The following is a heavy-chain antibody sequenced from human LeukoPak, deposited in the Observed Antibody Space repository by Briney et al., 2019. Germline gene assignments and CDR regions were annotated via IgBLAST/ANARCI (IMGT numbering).Heavy chain of an antibody. CDR1: GGSVSGGNFY. J-gene: IGHJ4*02. D-gene: IGHD6-13*01. V-gene: IGHV4-61*01. CDR3: ARGYSSSWNYFDY. Sequence: PSETLSLTCTVSGGSVSGGNFYWSWIRQPPGKGLEWIGYIFHGGNTNYNPSLKSRVAISVDTSKKQFSLKLSSVTAADTAVYYCARGYSSSWNYFDYWGQGTLVTVSS. CDR2: IFHGGNT.